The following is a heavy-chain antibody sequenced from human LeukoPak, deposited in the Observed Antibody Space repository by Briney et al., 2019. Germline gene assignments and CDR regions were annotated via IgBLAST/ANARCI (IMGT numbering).Heavy chain of an antibody. CDR1: GFSLRNSRVG. V-gene: IGHV2-5*02. Sequence: CGPTLVHPTQPLTLTCTFSGFSLRNSRVGVGCIRQRPGKALAWPALIYWGDDQRYNPSLKSRLTVNKDTPKRQVVLIMTKMDAVDTGTYYCAHKAGVGAHFDYWGQGTLVTVSS. D-gene: IGHD1-26*01. CDR3: AHKAGVGAHFDY. CDR2: IYWGDDQ. J-gene: IGHJ4*02.